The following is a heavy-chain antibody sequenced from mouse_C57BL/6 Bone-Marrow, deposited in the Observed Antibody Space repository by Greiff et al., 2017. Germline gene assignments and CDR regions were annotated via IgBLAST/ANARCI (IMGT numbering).Heavy chain of an antibody. J-gene: IGHJ3*01. CDR1: GYAFSSSW. V-gene: IGHV1-82*01. Sequence: QVQLQQSGPELVKPGASVKISCKASGYAFSSSWMNWVKQRPGKGLEWIGRIYPGDGDTNYNGKFKGKATLTADKSSSTAYMQLSNLTSEDSAVYFCARGLLLLWFAYWGQGTLVTVSA. CDR2: IYPGDGDT. CDR3: ARGLLLLWFAY. D-gene: IGHD2-3*01.